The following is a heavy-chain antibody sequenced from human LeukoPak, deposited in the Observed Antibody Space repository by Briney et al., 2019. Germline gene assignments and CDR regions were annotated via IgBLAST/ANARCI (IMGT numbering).Heavy chain of an antibody. Sequence: GGSLRLSCAASGFTVSSNYMSWLPPAPGKGLKGVSVIYSGGTTYYADSVNGRFTISRDNAKNTLYLQMNSLRAEDTAVYYCARGLLPRSGGPNFDYWGQGTLVTVSS. CDR2: IYSGGTT. D-gene: IGHD2-15*01. J-gene: IGHJ4*02. V-gene: IGHV3-53*01. CDR3: ARGLLPRSGGPNFDY. CDR1: GFTVSSNY.